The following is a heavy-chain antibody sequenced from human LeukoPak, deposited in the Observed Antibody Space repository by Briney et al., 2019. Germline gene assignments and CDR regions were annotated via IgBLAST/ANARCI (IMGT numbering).Heavy chain of an antibody. Sequence: PGGSLRLSRTASGFTFSSYEMNWVRQAPGKGLEWVSYISSSGSTTHYAESVKGRFTISRDNAKNSLYLQMSSLTAEDTAIYYCARVLDTYYYGYYFDYWGQGTLVTVSS. V-gene: IGHV3-48*03. J-gene: IGHJ4*02. CDR3: ARVLDTYYYGYYFDY. CDR2: ISSSGSTT. CDR1: GFTFSSYE. D-gene: IGHD3-10*01.